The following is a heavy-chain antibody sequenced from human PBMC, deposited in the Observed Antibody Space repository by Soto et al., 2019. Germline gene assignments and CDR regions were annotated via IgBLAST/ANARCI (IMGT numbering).Heavy chain of an antibody. V-gene: IGHV3-23*01. CDR3: AKGWGESGYCTRTSCLYYFDY. D-gene: IGHD2-2*03. J-gene: IGHJ4*02. Sequence: EVQLLESGGGLVQPGGSLRLSCGASGFNFNNFAMSWVRQAPGKGLEWVSTISDSGSTYYTDSVKGRFTISRDNSKNTLYLQMNSLRAEDTAFYYCAKGWGESGYCTRTSCLYYFDYWGRGTLVTVSS. CDR1: GFNFNNFA. CDR2: ISDSGST.